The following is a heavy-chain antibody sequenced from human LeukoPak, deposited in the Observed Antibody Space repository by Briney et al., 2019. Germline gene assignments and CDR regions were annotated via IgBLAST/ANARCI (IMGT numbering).Heavy chain of an antibody. Sequence: GGSLRLSCAASGFTFSSYWMHWVRQAPGKGLVWVSRINSDGSSTSYADSVKGRFTISRDNAKNTLYLQMNSLRAKDTAVYYCARGLGSSGWYYYFDYWGQGTLVTVSS. CDR1: GFTFSSYW. J-gene: IGHJ4*02. CDR3: ARGLGSSGWYYYFDY. CDR2: INSDGSST. D-gene: IGHD6-19*01. V-gene: IGHV3-74*01.